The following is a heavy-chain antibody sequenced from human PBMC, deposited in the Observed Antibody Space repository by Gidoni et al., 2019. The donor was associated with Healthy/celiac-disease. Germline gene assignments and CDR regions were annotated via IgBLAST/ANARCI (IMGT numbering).Heavy chain of an antibody. D-gene: IGHD2-2*01. V-gene: IGHV1-69*01. CDR3: ARHHNARDGRYCSSTSCYVDYYYYMDV. CDR2: IIPIFGTA. Sequence: QVQLVQSGAEVKKPGSSVKVSCKASGGTFSSYAISWVRQAPGQGLEWMGGIIPIFGTANYAQKFQGRVTITADESTSTAYMELSSLRSEDTAVYYCARHHNARDGRYCSSTSCYVDYYYYMDVWGKGTTVTVSS. J-gene: IGHJ6*03. CDR1: GGTFSSYA.